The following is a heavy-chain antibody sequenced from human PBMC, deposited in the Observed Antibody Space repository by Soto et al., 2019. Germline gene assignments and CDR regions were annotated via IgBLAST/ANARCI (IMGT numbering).Heavy chain of an antibody. J-gene: IGHJ4*02. V-gene: IGHV4-31*03. D-gene: IGHD2-15*01. CDR2: IYYSGST. CDR3: ARDTRWALFDY. CDR1: GGSITSGGYY. Sequence: QVQLQESGPGLVQPSQTLSLTCTVSGGSITSGGYYWSWIRQHPGKGLEWIGYIYYSGSTYYNPSLKGRVTISVDTAKNQCSVKLSSVTAADTAVYYCARDTRWALFDYWGQGTLVTVSS.